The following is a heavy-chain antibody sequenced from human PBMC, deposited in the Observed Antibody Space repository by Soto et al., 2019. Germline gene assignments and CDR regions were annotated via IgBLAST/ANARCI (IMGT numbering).Heavy chain of an antibody. CDR3: ARGDILGTRSFDY. V-gene: IGHV3-48*02. CDR1: GSTFSGYS. Sequence: GGSLRLSCTASGSTFSGYSMNWVRQAPGKGLEWISYISSGSKTIFYADSVKGRFSISRDNTKNSQYLQMNSLRDEDTAVYFCARGDILGTRSFDYWGQGTLVTVSS. J-gene: IGHJ4*02. D-gene: IGHD1-7*01. CDR2: ISSGSKTI.